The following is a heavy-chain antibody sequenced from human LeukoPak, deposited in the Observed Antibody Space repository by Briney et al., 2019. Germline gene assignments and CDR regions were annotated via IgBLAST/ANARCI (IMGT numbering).Heavy chain of an antibody. CDR1: GFTFSSYA. V-gene: IGHV3-30-3*01. CDR3: AREGVYSNGPFDY. Sequence: GRSLRLSCAASGFTFSSYAMHWVRQAPGKGLEWVAVISHDGNNKYNADSVKGRFTISRDNSKNTLYLQTNSLRAEDTAVYYCAREGVYSNGPFDYWGQGTRVTASS. J-gene: IGHJ4*02. D-gene: IGHD5-18*01. CDR2: ISHDGNNK.